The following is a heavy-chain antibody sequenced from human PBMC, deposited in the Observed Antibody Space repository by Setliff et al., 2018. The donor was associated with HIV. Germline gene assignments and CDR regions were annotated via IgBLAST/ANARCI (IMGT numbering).Heavy chain of an antibody. V-gene: IGHV3-48*04. CDR3: ARNHLGLGGMDV. Sequence: GGSLRLSCAASGFTLSHYSMNWVRQAPGKGLEWVSYIGGRGSTIYYADSVKGRFTISRDSAHNSLYLQMNSLRVEDTAVYYCARNHLGLGGMDVWGQGTTVTVSS. D-gene: IGHD4-17*01. CDR2: IGGRGSTI. CDR1: GFTLSHYS. J-gene: IGHJ6*02.